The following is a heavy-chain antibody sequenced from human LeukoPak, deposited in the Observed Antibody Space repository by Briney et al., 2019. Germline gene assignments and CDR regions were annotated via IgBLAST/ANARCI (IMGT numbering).Heavy chain of an antibody. CDR3: ARERGMDSGYDFDY. D-gene: IGHD5-12*01. J-gene: IGHJ4*02. CDR1: GGTFSSYA. CDR2: IIPIFGTA. Sequence: GASVKVSCKASGGTFSSYAISWVRQAPGQGLEWMGRIIPIFGTANHAQKFQGRVTITTDESTSTAYMELSSLRSEDTAVYYCARERGMDSGYDFDYWGQGTLVTVSS. V-gene: IGHV1-69*05.